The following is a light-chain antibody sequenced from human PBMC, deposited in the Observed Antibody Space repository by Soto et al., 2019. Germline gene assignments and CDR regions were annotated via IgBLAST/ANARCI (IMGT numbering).Light chain of an antibody. CDR3: QQYSDWPPA. CDR2: GAS. Sequence: EIVMTQSPATLSVSPGERATLSCRASQSVAGSLAWYQQKPGQAPRLLIYGASNRATGIPARFSGSGSETDFTLTISSLQSEDFAVYYCQQYSDWPPAFGQGTKVEIK. V-gene: IGKV3-15*01. CDR1: QSVAGS. J-gene: IGKJ1*01.